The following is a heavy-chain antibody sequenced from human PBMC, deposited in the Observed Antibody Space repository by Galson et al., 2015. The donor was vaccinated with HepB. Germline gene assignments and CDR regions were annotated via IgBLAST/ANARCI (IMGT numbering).Heavy chain of an antibody. J-gene: IGHJ4*03. CDR1: GFTFSSYA. Sequence: SLRLSCAASGFTFSSYAMSWVRQAPGKGLEWVAAIGVSDRYTYYAYSVKGSFTISRYNSQNILYLQMNSLRAEDTAVYYCARRCPGTGGYGGWASSTMHDCGPGTPDTAS. D-gene: IGHD6-19*01. CDR3: ARRCPGTGGYGGWASSTMHD. CDR2: IGVSDRYT. V-gene: IGHV3-23*01.